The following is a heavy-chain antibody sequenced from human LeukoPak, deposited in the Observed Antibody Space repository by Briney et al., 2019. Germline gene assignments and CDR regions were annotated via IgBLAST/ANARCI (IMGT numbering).Heavy chain of an antibody. CDR3: ARSFYDYGRFDH. D-gene: IGHD4-17*01. Sequence: EASVKVSCKTSGYRFTSYYIHWVRQAPGQGLDWMGMINPGDGTTTYAQGFQGRVTMTRDTSTRTVYMEVNSLTFADTAMYYCARSFYDYGRFDHWGQGTLVTVSS. CDR1: GYRFTSYY. CDR2: INPGDGTT. J-gene: IGHJ5*02. V-gene: IGHV1-46*01.